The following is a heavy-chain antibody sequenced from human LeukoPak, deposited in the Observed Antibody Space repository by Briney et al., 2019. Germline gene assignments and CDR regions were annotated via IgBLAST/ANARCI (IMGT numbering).Heavy chain of an antibody. D-gene: IGHD6-13*01. CDR2: IYTSGRT. V-gene: IGHV4-38-2*01. CDR1: GYSISRGYY. Sequence: SETLSLTCAVSGYSISRGYYWGWIRQPPGKGLEWIGRIYTSGRTNYNPSLTSRVTMSVDTSKNQFSLKLSSVTAADTAVYYCATGSGSSWFDYWGQGTLVTVSS. CDR3: ATGSGSSWFDY. J-gene: IGHJ4*02.